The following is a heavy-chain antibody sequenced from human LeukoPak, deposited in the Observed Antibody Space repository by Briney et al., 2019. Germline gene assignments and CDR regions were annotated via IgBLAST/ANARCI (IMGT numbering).Heavy chain of an antibody. Sequence: PSETLSLTCAVYGGSFSGYYWSWIRQPSGKGLEWIGEINHSGSTNYNPSLKSRVTISVDTSKNQFSLKLSSVTAADTAVYYCAREYQLLFGMDVWGQGTTVTVSS. CDR3: AREYQLLFGMDV. D-gene: IGHD2-2*01. V-gene: IGHV4-34*01. J-gene: IGHJ6*02. CDR1: GGSFSGYY. CDR2: INHSGST.